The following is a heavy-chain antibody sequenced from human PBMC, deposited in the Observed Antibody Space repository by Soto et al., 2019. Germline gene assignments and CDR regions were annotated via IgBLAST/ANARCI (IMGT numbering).Heavy chain of an antibody. D-gene: IGHD6-13*01. Sequence: EVQLVQSGAEVKKPGESLRISCKGSGYSFTSYWISWVRQMPGKGLEWMGRIDPSDSYTNYSPSFQGHVTISADKSISTAYLQWSSRKASDTAMYYCARHVGRGGGSSWYWVFDYWGQGTLVTVSS. CDR2: IDPSDSYT. CDR1: GYSFTSYW. V-gene: IGHV5-10-1*01. J-gene: IGHJ4*02. CDR3: ARHVGRGGGSSWYWVFDY.